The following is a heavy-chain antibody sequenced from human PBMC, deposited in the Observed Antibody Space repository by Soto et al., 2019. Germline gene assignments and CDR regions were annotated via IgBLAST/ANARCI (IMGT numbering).Heavy chain of an antibody. Sequence: QVQLVQSGAEVKKPGASVKVSCKASGYTFTSYGISWVRQAPGQGLEWMGWISAYNGNTNYAQKLQGRVTMTTDTSTSTAYMVLRSLRSDDTAVYYCARVWSDGDDDWYVDLWGRGTLVAVSS. CDR3: ARVWSDGDDDWYVDL. D-gene: IGHD3-3*01. V-gene: IGHV1-18*01. J-gene: IGHJ2*01. CDR2: ISAYNGNT. CDR1: GYTFTSYG.